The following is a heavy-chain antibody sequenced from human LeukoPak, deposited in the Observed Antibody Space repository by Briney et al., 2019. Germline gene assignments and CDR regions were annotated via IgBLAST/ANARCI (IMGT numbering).Heavy chain of an antibody. CDR2: IYYSGST. J-gene: IGHJ4*02. CDR3: ATSPGDYYYFDY. D-gene: IGHD4-17*01. V-gene: IGHV4-59*08. CDR1: GGSISSYY. Sequence: SETLSLTCTVSGGSISSYYWSWIRQPPGKGLEWIGYIYYSGSTNYNPSLKSRVTISVDTSKNQFSLNLTSVTAADTVVYFCATSPGDYYYFDYWGQGTLVPVSS.